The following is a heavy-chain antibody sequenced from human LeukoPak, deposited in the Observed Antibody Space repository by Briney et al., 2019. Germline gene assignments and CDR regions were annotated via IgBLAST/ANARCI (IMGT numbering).Heavy chain of an antibody. V-gene: IGHV3-64D*06. Sequence: PGGSLRLSCSASGFTFSSYAMHWVRQAPGKGLEYVSAISSNGGSTYYADSVKGRFTISRDNSKNTLYLQMSSLRAEDTAVYYCARGSTYYYDSSGYRKTLRFDYWGQGTLVTVSS. CDR3: ARGSTYYYDSSGYRKTLRFDY. CDR2: ISSNGGST. CDR1: GFTFSSYA. D-gene: IGHD3-22*01. J-gene: IGHJ4*02.